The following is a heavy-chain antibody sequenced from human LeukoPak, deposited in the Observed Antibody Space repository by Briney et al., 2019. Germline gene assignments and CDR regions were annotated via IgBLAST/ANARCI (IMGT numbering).Heavy chain of an antibody. D-gene: IGHD6-13*01. CDR2: IYYSGST. V-gene: IGHV4-31*03. J-gene: IGHJ2*01. CDR1: GGSISSGGYY. CDR3: ARDKGLAAAGHWYFDL. Sequence: SETLSLTCTVSGGSISSGGYYWGWIRQHPGKGLEWIGYIYYSGSTYYNPSLKSRVTISVDTSKNQFSLKLSSVTAADTAVYYCARDKGLAAAGHWYFDLWGRGTLVTVSS.